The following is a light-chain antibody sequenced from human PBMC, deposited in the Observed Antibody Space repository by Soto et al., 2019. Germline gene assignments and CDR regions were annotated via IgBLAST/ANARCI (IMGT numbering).Light chain of an antibody. CDR1: QSLSSNHLGWY. J-gene: IGKJ5*01. CDR3: QQYGSSHPIT. CDR2: GTS. V-gene: IGKV3-20*01. Sequence: EIVLTQSPGTLSLSPGERATLSCRASQSLSSNHLGWYLAWYQQNPGQPPRLLIYGTSSRATGITDRFSGSGSGTDFTLTISMLEPDDFAVDYCQQYGSSHPITFGQGTRLEIK.